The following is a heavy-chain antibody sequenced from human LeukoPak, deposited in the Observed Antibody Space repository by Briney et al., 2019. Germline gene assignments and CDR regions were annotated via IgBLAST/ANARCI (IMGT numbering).Heavy chain of an antibody. CDR1: GFSFSDYW. V-gene: IGHV3-7*01. CDR2: INPDGTAT. CDR3: GRFGYVAGVDL. Sequence: GGSLTLSCAASGFSFSDYWMTWVRQAPGAGLEFVANINPDGTATYYADPVKGRFTISRDNAKNLVCLQMNSLRAEDTAVYHCGRFGYVAGVDLWGQGTLVTVSS. D-gene: IGHD6-19*01. J-gene: IGHJ4*02.